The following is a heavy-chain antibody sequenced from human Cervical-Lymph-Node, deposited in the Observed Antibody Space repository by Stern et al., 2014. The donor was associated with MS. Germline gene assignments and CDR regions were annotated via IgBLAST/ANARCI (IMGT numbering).Heavy chain of an antibody. CDR2: ISRSGTTI. D-gene: IGHD2-8*01. V-gene: IGHV3-11*01. CDR3: ARVGIKMVYAMDS. CDR1: GFIFSDHY. Sequence: QVQLVQSGGGLVKPGGSLRLSCAASGFIFSDHYMSWIRQAPGKGLEWVSYISRSGTTINYADSVKGRFPISRDDAKNSLHLQMNSLRVEDTAVYYCARVGIKMVYAMDSWGQGGLVTVSS. J-gene: IGHJ4*02.